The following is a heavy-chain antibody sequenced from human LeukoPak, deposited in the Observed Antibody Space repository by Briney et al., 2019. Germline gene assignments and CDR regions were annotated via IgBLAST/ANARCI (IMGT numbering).Heavy chain of an antibody. CDR3: ARVLKGSGSYYNQRFFYYYMDV. D-gene: IGHD3-10*01. Sequence: SETLSLTCTVSGNSFGDYYWSWIRQPAGKGLEWIGRIYTSGSTTYNPSLKSRVTMSVDTSKSQFSLNLMSVTAADTAVYYCARVLKGSGSYYNQRFFYYYMDVWGKGTTVTISS. V-gene: IGHV4-4*07. CDR2: IYTSGST. CDR1: GNSFGDYY. J-gene: IGHJ6*03.